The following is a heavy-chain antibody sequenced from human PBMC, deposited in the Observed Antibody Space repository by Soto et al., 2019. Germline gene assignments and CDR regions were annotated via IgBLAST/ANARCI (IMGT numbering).Heavy chain of an antibody. D-gene: IGHD2-2*01. J-gene: IGHJ4*02. CDR3: AREGSGSSTSFDY. CDR2: IYSGAGT. Sequence: VQLVESGGGLVQPGGSLRLSCAASGFNVSSTSMSWVRQAPGKGLEWVSVIYSGAGTHYAGSVKGRFTIARDTSQNSLYLQMNSLRVEEKGMYYCAREGSGSSTSFDYWGQGTLVTVSP. CDR1: GFNVSSTS. V-gene: IGHV3-66*01.